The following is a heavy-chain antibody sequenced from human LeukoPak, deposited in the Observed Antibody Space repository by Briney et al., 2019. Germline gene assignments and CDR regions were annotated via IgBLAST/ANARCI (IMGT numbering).Heavy chain of an antibody. CDR1: GYTFSAYY. J-gene: IGHJ6*02. CDR3: ARRSERLLTVAGTSYHQYVMDV. CDR2: INLSGGST. Sequence: ASVKVSCKASGYTFSAYYMNWVRQAPGQGLEWMGIINLSGGSTSYAQKFQGRVTLTRDTSTSIFYMELSSLRSEDTAVYYCARRSERLLTVAGTSYHQYVMDVWGQGTTVTVSS. D-gene: IGHD6-19*01. V-gene: IGHV1-46*01.